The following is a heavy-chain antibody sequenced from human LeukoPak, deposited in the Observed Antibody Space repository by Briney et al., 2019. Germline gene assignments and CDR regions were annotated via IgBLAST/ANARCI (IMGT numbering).Heavy chain of an antibody. Sequence: SETLSLTCTVSGGSISSSVYSWGWIRQPPGKGLEWIGSIYYSGSTYYNPSLKSRVTISVDTSKNQFSLKLSSVTAADTAVYYCASDGDYAVTWGQGTLVTVSS. V-gene: IGHV4-39*07. D-gene: IGHD4-17*01. CDR2: IYYSGST. J-gene: IGHJ5*02. CDR3: ASDGDYAVT. CDR1: GGSISSSVYS.